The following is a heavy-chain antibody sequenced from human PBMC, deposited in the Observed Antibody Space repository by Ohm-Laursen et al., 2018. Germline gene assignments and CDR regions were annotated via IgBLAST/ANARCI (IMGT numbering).Heavy chain of an antibody. CDR1: GGSISTYY. Sequence: SETLSLTCTVSGGSISTYYWSWIRQPPGKGLEWIGYIYNSGSTAYNPSLKSRVTISMDTSKNQLALKLNSVTAADTAVYYCARGRDYYDDDLKGHFDDWGQGTLVTVSS. V-gene: IGHV4-59*01. J-gene: IGHJ4*02. D-gene: IGHD3-22*01. CDR3: ARGRDYYDDDLKGHFDD. CDR2: IYNSGST.